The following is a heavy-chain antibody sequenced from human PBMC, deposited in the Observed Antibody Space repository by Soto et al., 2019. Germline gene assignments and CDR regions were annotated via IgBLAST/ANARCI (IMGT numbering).Heavy chain of an antibody. V-gene: IGHV1-18*01. CDR2: FTADDGDT. D-gene: IGHD7-27*01. J-gene: IGHJ4*02. CDR1: GYIFMSYG. Sequence: QVQLVQSGAEVKRPGASVKVSCKASGYIFMSYGITWVRQAPGQGLEWMGCFTADDGDTNYEQKFQGRVTMTTDTSTSTAYMELRSLRSDDTAIYYCARRTLGSAIGVGDYWGQGTLVTVSS. CDR3: ARRTLGSAIGVGDY.